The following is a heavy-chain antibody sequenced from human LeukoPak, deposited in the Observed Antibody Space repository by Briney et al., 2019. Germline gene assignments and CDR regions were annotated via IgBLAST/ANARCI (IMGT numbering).Heavy chain of an antibody. V-gene: IGHV4-34*01. CDR1: GGSFSGYY. CDR3: ARGLGLAEEIYFDY. J-gene: IGHJ4*02. Sequence: SETLSLTCAVYGGSFSGYYWSWIRQPPGKGLEWIGEINHSGSTNYNPSLKSRVTISVDTSKNQFSLKPSSVTAADTAVYYCARGLGLAEEIYFDYWGQGTLVTVSS. CDR2: INHSGST. D-gene: IGHD3-3*01.